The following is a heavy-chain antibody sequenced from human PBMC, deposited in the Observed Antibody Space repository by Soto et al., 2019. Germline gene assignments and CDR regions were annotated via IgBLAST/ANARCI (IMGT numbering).Heavy chain of an antibody. CDR2: ISGSGGST. D-gene: IGHD6-19*01. CDR1: GFTFSSYA. V-gene: IGHV3-23*01. Sequence: EVQLLESGGGLVQPGGSLRLSCAASGFTFSSYAMSRVRQAPGKGLEWVSAISGSGGSTYYADSVKGRFTISRDNSKNTLYLQVNSLRAEYTAVYYCAKEPPHSSGWPSPRDYWGQGTLVTVSS. CDR3: AKEPPHSSGWPSPRDY. J-gene: IGHJ4*02.